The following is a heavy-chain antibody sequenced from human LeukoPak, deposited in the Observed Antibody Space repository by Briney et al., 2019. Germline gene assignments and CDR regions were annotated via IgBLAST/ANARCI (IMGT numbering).Heavy chain of an antibody. J-gene: IGHJ5*02. CDR1: GYTFTGYY. D-gene: IGHD2-2*02. CDR3: ACFEVVPAAIHGGWFDP. Sequence: ASVKVSCKASGYTFTGYYMHWVRQAPGQGLEWMGWINPNSGGTNYAQKFQGRVTMTRDTSISTAYMELSRLRSDDTAVYYCACFEVVPAAIHGGWFDPWGQGTLVTVSS. V-gene: IGHV1-2*02. CDR2: INPNSGGT.